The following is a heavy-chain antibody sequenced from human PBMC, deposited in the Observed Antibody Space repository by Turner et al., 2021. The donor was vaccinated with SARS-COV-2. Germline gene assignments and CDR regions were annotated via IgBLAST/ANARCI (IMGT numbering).Heavy chain of an antibody. J-gene: IGHJ6*02. D-gene: IGHD1-26*01. V-gene: IGHV4-39*01. Sequence: QLPLQESGPGLVKPSETLSLTRTVSGGSISSSSYYWGWIRQPPGKGLEWIGSIYYSGSTYYNPSLKSRVTISVDTSKNQFSLKLSSVTAADTAVYYCAGEVVVLTTTHYGMDVWGQGTTVTVSS. CDR1: GGSISSSSYY. CDR2: IYYSGST. CDR3: AGEVVVLTTTHYGMDV.